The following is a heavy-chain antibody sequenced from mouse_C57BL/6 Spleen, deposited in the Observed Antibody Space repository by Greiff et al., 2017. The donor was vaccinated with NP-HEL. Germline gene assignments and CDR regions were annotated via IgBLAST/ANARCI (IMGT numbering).Heavy chain of an antibody. CDR3: AGYPLLDYYAMDY. Sequence: EVQLQQSGPELVKPGASVKLSCKASGYSFTGYYMNWVKQSPEKSLEWIGEINPSTGGTTYNQKFKAKATLTVDKSSSTAYMQLKSLTSEDSAVYYCAGYPLLDYYAMDYWGQGTSVTVSS. V-gene: IGHV1-42*01. D-gene: IGHD6-1*01. CDR2: INPSTGGT. J-gene: IGHJ4*01. CDR1: GYSFTGYY.